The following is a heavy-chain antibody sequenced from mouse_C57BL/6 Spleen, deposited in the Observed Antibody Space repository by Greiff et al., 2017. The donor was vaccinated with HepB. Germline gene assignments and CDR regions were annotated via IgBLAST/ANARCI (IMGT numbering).Heavy chain of an antibody. CDR3: ASHNLLLRTWFAY. J-gene: IGHJ3*01. Sequence: VQLQQPGAELVKPGASVKMSCKASGYTFTSYWITWVKQRPGQGLEWIGDIYPGSGSTNYNEKFKSKATLTVDTSSSTAYMQLSSLTSEDSAVYYCASHNLLLRTWFAYWGQGTLVTVSA. CDR2: IYPGSGST. D-gene: IGHD1-1*01. V-gene: IGHV1-55*01. CDR1: GYTFTSYW.